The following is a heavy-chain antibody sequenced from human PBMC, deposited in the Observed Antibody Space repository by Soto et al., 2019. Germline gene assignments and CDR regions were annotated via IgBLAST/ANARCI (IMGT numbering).Heavy chain of an antibody. CDR1: GFTFSSYA. V-gene: IGHV3-30-3*01. CDR2: ISYDGSNK. D-gene: IGHD6-13*01. CDR3: ASDRTAAGTLEN. J-gene: IGHJ4*02. Sequence: QVQLVESGGGVVQPGRSLRLSCAASGFTFSSYAMHCVRQAPGKGLEWVAVISYDGSNKYYADSVKGRFTISRDNSKNTPYPQMNRLRAEVTAVDYCASDRTAAGTLENWGQGTMVTGS.